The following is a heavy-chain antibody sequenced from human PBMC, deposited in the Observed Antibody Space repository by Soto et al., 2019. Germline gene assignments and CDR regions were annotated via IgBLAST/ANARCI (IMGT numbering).Heavy chain of an antibody. D-gene: IGHD3-10*01. V-gene: IGHV5-10-1*01. CDR2: IDPSDSYT. Sequence: PGESLKISCNGSGYSFTSYWISWVRQMPGKGLEWMGRIDPSDSYTNYSPSFQGHVTISADKSISTAYLQWGSLKASDTAMYYCARYGSGSYHWFDPWGQGTLVTVSS. J-gene: IGHJ5*02. CDR3: ARYGSGSYHWFDP. CDR1: GYSFTSYW.